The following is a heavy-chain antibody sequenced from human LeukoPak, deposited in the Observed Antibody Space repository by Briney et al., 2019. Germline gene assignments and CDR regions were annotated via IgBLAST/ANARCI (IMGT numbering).Heavy chain of an antibody. V-gene: IGHV1-46*01. CDR3: ASGYDSSTYYYVRAFDY. J-gene: IGHJ4*02. CDR2: INPSGGST. CDR1: GYTFTTYY. Sequence: ASVKVSCKASGYTFTTYYMHWVRQAPGRGLEWMGMINPSGGSTSYAQKFQGRVTMTRDTSTSTVYMELSSLRSGDTAVYYCASGYDSSTYYYVRAFDYWGQGTLVTVSS. D-gene: IGHD3-22*01.